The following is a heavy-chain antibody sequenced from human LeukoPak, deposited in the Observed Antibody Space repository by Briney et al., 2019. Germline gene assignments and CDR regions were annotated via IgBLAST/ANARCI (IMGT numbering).Heavy chain of an antibody. Sequence: GGSLRLSCVASGFTLISYWTSWVRQAPGKGLEWLANIKQDGSEKYYVDSVKGRFTISRDNAKNSLYLQMNSLRAEDTAVYYCARASHGLDVWGQGTTVTVSS. V-gene: IGHV3-7*03. J-gene: IGHJ6*02. CDR2: IKQDGSEK. D-gene: IGHD5-24*01. CDR1: GFTLISYW. CDR3: ARASHGLDV.